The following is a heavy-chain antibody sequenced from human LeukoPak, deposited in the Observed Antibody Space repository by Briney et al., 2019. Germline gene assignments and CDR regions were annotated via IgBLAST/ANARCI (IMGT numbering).Heavy chain of an antibody. CDR1: GFTFSTYW. D-gene: IGHD1-26*01. Sequence: GGSLRLSCAASGFTFSTYWVAWVRQAPGKGLERVANIKGDESARHQADSVKGRFTISRDNAQNSVYLQMSSLRGEDTAVYYCARDVGGSLDYWGQGTLVTVSS. J-gene: IGHJ4*02. CDR3: ARDVGGSLDY. CDR2: IKGDESAR. V-gene: IGHV3-7*01.